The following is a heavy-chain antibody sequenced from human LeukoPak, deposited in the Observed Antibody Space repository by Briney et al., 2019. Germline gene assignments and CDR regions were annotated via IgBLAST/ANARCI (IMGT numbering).Heavy chain of an antibody. CDR1: GGSISSGGYY. V-gene: IGHV4-31*03. CDR2: IYYSGST. J-gene: IGHJ6*02. D-gene: IGHD3-3*01. Sequence: PSQTLSLTCTVSGGSISSGGYYWSWIRQHPGKGLEWIGSIYYSGSTYYNPSLKSRVTISVDTSKNQFSLKLSSVTAADTAVYYCARGNFPTGFWSGYYTRLWSYGMDVWGQGTTVTVSS. CDR3: ARGNFPTGFWSGYYTRLWSYGMDV.